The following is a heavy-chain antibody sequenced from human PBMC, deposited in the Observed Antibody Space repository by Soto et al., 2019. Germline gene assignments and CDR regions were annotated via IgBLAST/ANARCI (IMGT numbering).Heavy chain of an antibody. Sequence: EVQLLESGGDLVQPGRSLRLSCAASGFTFSSYAMTWVRQAPGKGLEWVSAIGTAGDTKYAVSVKGRFTISRDNSKNTLFLQMKSLRAEDTALYYCAKDWRCDHWGQGALVTVSS. V-gene: IGHV3-23*01. CDR3: AKDWRCDH. CDR2: IGTAGDT. CDR1: GFTFSSYA. J-gene: IGHJ4*02. D-gene: IGHD4-17*01.